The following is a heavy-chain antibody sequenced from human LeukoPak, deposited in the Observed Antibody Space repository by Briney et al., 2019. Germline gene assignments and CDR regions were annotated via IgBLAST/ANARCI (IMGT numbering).Heavy chain of an antibody. Sequence: SETLSPTCTVSGGSISSYYWSWIRQPPGKGLEWIGYIYYSGSTNYNPSPKSRVTISVDTSKNQFSLKLSSVTAADTAVYYCARGHSSSWPIDYWGQGTLVTVSS. V-gene: IGHV4-59*01. D-gene: IGHD6-13*01. CDR3: ARGHSSSWPIDY. J-gene: IGHJ4*02. CDR2: IYYSGST. CDR1: GGSISSYY.